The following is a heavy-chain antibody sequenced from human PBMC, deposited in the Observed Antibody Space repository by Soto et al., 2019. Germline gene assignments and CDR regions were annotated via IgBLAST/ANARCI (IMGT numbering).Heavy chain of an antibody. CDR2: IYYSGST. J-gene: IGHJ5*02. CDR1: GGSISSSSYY. D-gene: IGHD6-13*01. V-gene: IGHV4-39*01. Sequence: SETLSLTCTVSGGSISSSSYYWGWIRQPPGKGLEWIGSIYYSGSTYYNPSLKSRVTISVDTSKNQFSLRLSSVTAADTAVYYCARRRDSTTQYNWFDPWGQGTLVTVSS. CDR3: ARRRDSTTQYNWFDP.